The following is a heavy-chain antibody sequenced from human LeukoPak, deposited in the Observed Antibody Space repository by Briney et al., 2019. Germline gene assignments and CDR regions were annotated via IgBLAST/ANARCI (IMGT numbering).Heavy chain of an antibody. J-gene: IGHJ5*02. D-gene: IGHD2-15*01. CDR2: IYSSGST. CDR3: ARHPFYVGGHPGWFDP. CDR1: GGSISRSTDY. Sequence: SETLSLTCTVSGGSISRSTDYWGWIRQPPGKGLEWIGSIYSSGSTKYNPSLKSRVTISVDTSKNQFSLKLNSVTAADTADYYCARHPFYVGGHPGWFDPWGQGTLVTVSS. V-gene: IGHV4-39*01.